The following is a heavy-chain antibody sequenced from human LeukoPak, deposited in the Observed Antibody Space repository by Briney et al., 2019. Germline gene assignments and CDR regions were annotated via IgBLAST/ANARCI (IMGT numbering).Heavy chain of an antibody. Sequence: GRSLRLSCAASGFTFDDYAMHWVRQAPGKGLEWVSGINWNSGSMGYADSVKGRFTISRDNAKNSLYLQMNSLRAEDTALYYCAKDLAEDILTGFYLDAFDIWGQGTMVTVSS. V-gene: IGHV3-9*01. D-gene: IGHD3-9*01. J-gene: IGHJ3*02. CDR3: AKDLAEDILTGFYLDAFDI. CDR1: GFTFDDYA. CDR2: INWNSGSM.